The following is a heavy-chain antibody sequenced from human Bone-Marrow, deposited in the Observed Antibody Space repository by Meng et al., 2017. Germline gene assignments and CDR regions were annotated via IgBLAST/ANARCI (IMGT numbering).Heavy chain of an antibody. CDR3: AHSGGYDFEGWFDP. D-gene: IGHD5-12*01. Sequence: QITLKESGPTLVKPTQTLTLTCTFSGFSLSTSGVGVCWIRQPPGKALEWLALIYWDDDKRYSPSLKSRLTITKDTSKNQVVLTMTNMDPVDTATYYCAHSGGYDFEGWFDPWGQGTLVTVSS. CDR1: GFSLSTSGVG. CDR2: IYWDDDK. V-gene: IGHV2-5*02. J-gene: IGHJ5*02.